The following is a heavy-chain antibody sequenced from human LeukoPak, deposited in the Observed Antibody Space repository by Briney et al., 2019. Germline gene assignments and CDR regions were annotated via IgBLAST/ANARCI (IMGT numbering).Heavy chain of an antibody. D-gene: IGHD2-2*01. CDR2: IIPIFGTA. J-gene: IGHJ6*03. CDR1: GYTFTNYG. V-gene: IGHV1-69*13. CDR3: ARGLDIVVVPAANGGYYYYMDV. Sequence: SVKVSCKASGYTFTNYGISWVRQAPGQGLEWMGGIIPIFGTANYAQKFQGRVTITADESTSTAYMELSSLRSEDTAVYYCARGLDIVVVPAANGGYYYYMDVWGKGTTVTVSS.